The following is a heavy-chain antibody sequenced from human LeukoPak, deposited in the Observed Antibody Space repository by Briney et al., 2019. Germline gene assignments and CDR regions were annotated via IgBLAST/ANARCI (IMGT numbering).Heavy chain of an antibody. V-gene: IGHV3-21*01. CDR1: GLTFSTYT. D-gene: IGHD1-26*01. Sequence: KAGGSLRLSCAASGLTFSTYTGNWVRQAPGKGLEWVSSISSSSSHIYYADSVKGRFTISRDNAKNSLHLQMNRLRAEDTAVYYCARERRLVGATGTFDYWGQGTLVTVSS. CDR3: ARERRLVGATGTFDY. CDR2: ISSSSSHI. J-gene: IGHJ4*02.